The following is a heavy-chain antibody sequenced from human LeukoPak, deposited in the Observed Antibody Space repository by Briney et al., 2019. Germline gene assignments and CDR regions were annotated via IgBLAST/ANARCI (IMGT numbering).Heavy chain of an antibody. CDR1: GFPFSSYA. V-gene: IGHV3-23*01. D-gene: IGHD3-10*01. Sequence: PGGSLRLSCAASGFPFSSYAISWARQVPGKGLEWVSAISGSGGSTYYADSVKGRFTISRDNSKNTLYLQMNSLRAEDTAVYYCAKDRTTQVRGVVDYDHWGQGTQVTVSS. CDR3: AKDRTTQVRGVVDYDH. J-gene: IGHJ4*02. CDR2: ISGSGGST.